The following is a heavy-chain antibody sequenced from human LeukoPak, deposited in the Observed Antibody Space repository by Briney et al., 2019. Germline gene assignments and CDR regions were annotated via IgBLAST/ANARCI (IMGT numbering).Heavy chain of an antibody. CDR1: GGSFSGYY. Sequence: SETLSLTCAVYGGSFSGYYWSWIRQPPGKGLEWIGEINHSGSTNYNPSLKSRVTISVDTSKNQFSLKLSSVTAADTAVYYCARPSRVRASPFDYWGQGTLVTVSS. V-gene: IGHV4-34*01. CDR2: INHSGST. D-gene: IGHD3-10*01. CDR3: ARPSRVRASPFDY. J-gene: IGHJ4*02.